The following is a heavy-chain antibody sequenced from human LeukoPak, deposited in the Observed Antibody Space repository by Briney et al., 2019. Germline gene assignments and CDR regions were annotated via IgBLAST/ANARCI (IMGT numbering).Heavy chain of an antibody. V-gene: IGHV3-7*01. CDR2: IKHDGSEK. CDR1: GFTFSSYY. J-gene: IGHJ4*02. CDR3: ARLFRDVTTFDY. D-gene: IGHD1-1*01. Sequence: TGGSLRLSCAASGFTFSSYYMSWVRQAPGKGLEWVANIKHDGSEKWYVDSVKGRFTISRDNVQNSLYLQMNSLRAEDTAVYYCARLFRDVTTFDYWGQGTLVTVSS.